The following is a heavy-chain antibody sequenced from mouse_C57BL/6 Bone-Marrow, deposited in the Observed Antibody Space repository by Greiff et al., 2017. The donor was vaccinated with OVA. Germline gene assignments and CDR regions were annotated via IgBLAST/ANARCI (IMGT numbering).Heavy chain of an antibody. CDR3: ARKSSGFFYAMDY. Sequence: QVQLQQPGAALVKPGASVKLSCKASGYTFTSYWMHWVKQRPGQGLEWIGMIHPNSGSTNYNEKFKSKATLTVDKSSSTAYMQLSSLTADDSAVYYCARKSSGFFYAMDYWGQGTSVTVSS. V-gene: IGHV1-64*01. CDR2: IHPNSGST. J-gene: IGHJ4*01. D-gene: IGHD3-2*02. CDR1: GYTFTSYW.